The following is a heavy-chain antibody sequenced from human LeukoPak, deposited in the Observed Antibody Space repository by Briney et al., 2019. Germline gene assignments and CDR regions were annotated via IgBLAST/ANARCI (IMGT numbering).Heavy chain of an antibody. J-gene: IGHJ3*02. CDR1: GFTFSSYA. V-gene: IGHV3-23*01. CDR3: AKDRVDLYYYDSSGYPDDAFDI. Sequence: GGSLRLSCAASGFTFSSYAMSWVRQAPGKGLEWVSAISGSVGSTYYADSVKGRFTISRDNSKNTLYLQMNSLRAEDTAVYYCAKDRVDLYYYDSSGYPDDAFDIWGQGTMVTVSS. D-gene: IGHD3-22*01. CDR2: ISGSVGST.